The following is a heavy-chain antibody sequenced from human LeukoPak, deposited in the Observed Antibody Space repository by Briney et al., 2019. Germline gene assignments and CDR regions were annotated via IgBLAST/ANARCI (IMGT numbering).Heavy chain of an antibody. V-gene: IGHV1-46*01. CDR2: INPSAGST. D-gene: IGHD6-19*01. Sequence: ASVKVSCKASGYTFISHYMHRVRQAPGQGLEWMGIINPSAGSTSYAQKFQGRVTMTRDTSTSTVYMELSSLRFEDTAVYYCARGGSGWYVDYWGQGTLVTVSS. CDR3: ARGGSGWYVDY. CDR1: GYTFISHY. J-gene: IGHJ4*02.